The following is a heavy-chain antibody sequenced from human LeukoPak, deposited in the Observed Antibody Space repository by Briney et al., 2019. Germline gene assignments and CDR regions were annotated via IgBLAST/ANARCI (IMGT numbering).Heavy chain of an antibody. D-gene: IGHD2-2*01. V-gene: IGHV1-69*05. CDR1: GGTFSSYA. CDR2: IIPIFGTA. CDR3: ARSVQLRRDLDY. Sequence: ASVKVSCKASGGTFSSYAISWVRQAPGQGLEWMGGIIPIFGTANYAQKFQGRVTITTDESTSTAYMELSSLRSEDTAVYYCARSVQLRRDLDYWGQGTLVTVSS. J-gene: IGHJ4*02.